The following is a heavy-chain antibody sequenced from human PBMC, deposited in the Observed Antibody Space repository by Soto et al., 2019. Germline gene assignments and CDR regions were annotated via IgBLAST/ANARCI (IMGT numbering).Heavy chain of an antibody. Sequence: GGSLRLSCAASGFTVSTNYRTRVRQTPGKGLEWVSIIYSNSNTYYADSVKGRFTISRDNSKNTLYLQMNSLRVDDTAVYYCVVEDLGMEVWGQGTTVTVSS. CDR3: VVEDLGMEV. D-gene: IGHD2-15*01. V-gene: IGHV3-53*01. CDR1: GFTVSTNY. CDR2: IYSNSNT. J-gene: IGHJ6*02.